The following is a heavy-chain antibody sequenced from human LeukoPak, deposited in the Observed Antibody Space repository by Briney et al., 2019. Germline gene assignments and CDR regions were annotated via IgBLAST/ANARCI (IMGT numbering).Heavy chain of an antibody. J-gene: IGHJ6*02. CDR1: AGSFNSYY. CDR2: IDYSGST. CDR3: ARGVQSYYYGMDV. V-gene: IGHV4-59*08. Sequence: KPSETLSLTCTVSAGSFNSYYWSWIRQPPGKGLEWIGYIDYSGSTTYNPSLKSRLTISVDTSKNQFSLKLNSVTAADTAVYYCARGVQSYYYGMDVWGQGTTVTVSS. D-gene: IGHD2-8*01.